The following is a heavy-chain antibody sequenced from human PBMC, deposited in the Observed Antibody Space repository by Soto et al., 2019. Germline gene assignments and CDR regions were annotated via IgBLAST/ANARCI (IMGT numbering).Heavy chain of an antibody. CDR2: FIPVVAMA. J-gene: IGHJ6*02. D-gene: IGHD1-1*01. CDR3: ANGHDSYFYYGMDV. Sequence: ASVKVSCKTSGGTLGSLAIIWVRQAHGQGLEWVGTFIPVVAMAKYGQNFQGRVTITADPSTNTMFMELSGLRFEDTAIYYCANGHDSYFYYGMDVWGQGTTVTVSS. V-gene: IGHV1-69*04. CDR1: GGTLGSLA.